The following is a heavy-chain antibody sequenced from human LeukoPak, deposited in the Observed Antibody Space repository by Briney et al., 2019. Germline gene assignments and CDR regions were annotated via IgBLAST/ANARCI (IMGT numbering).Heavy chain of an antibody. Sequence: GGSLRLSCAASGIIFSNYAMHWVRQGPGKGLECISTISSDGGSTYYANSVKGRFTISRDNSKNTLYLQMGSLRAEDMAVYYCARGRQGAKTRYFDLWGRGTRLTVSS. J-gene: IGHJ2*01. CDR1: GIIFSNYA. V-gene: IGHV3-64*01. CDR3: ARGRQGAKTRYFDL. D-gene: IGHD1-26*01. CDR2: ISSDGGST.